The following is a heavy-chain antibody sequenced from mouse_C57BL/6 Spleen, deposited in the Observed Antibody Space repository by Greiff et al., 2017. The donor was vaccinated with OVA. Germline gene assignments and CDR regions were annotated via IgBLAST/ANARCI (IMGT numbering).Heavy chain of an antibody. Sequence: DVMLVESGGGLVKPGGSLKLSCAASGFTFSSYAMSWVRQTPEKRLEWVATISDGGSYTYYPDNVKGRFTISRDNAKNNLYLQMSHLKSEDTAMYYCARDADSSGYAMDYWGQGTSVTVSS. CDR1: GFTFSSYA. V-gene: IGHV5-4*01. J-gene: IGHJ4*01. CDR3: ARDADSSGYAMDY. D-gene: IGHD3-2*02. CDR2: ISDGGSYT.